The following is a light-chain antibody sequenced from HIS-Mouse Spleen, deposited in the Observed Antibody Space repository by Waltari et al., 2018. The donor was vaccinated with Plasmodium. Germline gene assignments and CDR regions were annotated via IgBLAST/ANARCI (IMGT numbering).Light chain of an antibody. V-gene: IGLV3-19*01. J-gene: IGLJ2*01. CDR2: GKN. Sequence: SSELTQDPAVSVALGQTVRITCQGDSLRSSYASWYQQKPGQATVLVIYGKNNRPSGIPDRFSGSSSGNTASLTITGAQAEDEADYYCNSRDSSGNHLVFGGGTKLTVL. CDR3: NSRDSSGNHLV. CDR1: SLRSSY.